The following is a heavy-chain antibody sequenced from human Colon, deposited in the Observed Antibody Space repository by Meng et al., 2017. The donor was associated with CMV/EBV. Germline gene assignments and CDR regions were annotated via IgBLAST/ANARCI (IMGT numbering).Heavy chain of an antibody. CDR3: ARETPHNAFDP. CDR1: GFSFKNNW. J-gene: IGHJ5*02. D-gene: IGHD4-23*01. Sequence: GESLKISCTASGFSFKNNWMHWVRQAPGGGLVWLSRIDRDGSDIIYAHAVKGRFIVSRDNDRNIMHLQMNNLRDEDTAVYSCARETPHNAFDPWGQGALVTVSS. CDR2: IDRDGSDI. V-gene: IGHV3-74*01.